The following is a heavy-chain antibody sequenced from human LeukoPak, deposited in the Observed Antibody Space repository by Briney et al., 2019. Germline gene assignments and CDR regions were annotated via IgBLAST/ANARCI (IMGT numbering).Heavy chain of an antibody. J-gene: IGHJ4*02. V-gene: IGHV1-18*01. Sequence: ASVKVSCKASGYTFTSYGISWVQQAPGQGLEWMGWISAYNGNTNYAQKLQGRVTMTTDTSTSTAYMELRSLRSDDTAVYYCARLKYCTNGVCYIRLIDYWGQGTLVTVSS. D-gene: IGHD2-8*01. CDR1: GYTFTSYG. CDR2: ISAYNGNT. CDR3: ARLKYCTNGVCYIRLIDY.